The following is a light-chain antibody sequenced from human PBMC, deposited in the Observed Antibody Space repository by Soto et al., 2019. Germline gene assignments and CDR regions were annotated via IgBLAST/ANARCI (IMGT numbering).Light chain of an antibody. J-gene: IGKJ1*01. Sequence: EVVLTQSPATLSVCPGESATLSCRASQSVSGSVAWYQQKPGQAPRLLIYTTSNRATGVPARFSGSGSGTEFTLTISSLQSEDFAVYYCQQYSQWPRTFGQGTKVEIK. CDR2: TTS. V-gene: IGKV3-15*01. CDR3: QQYSQWPRT. CDR1: QSVSGS.